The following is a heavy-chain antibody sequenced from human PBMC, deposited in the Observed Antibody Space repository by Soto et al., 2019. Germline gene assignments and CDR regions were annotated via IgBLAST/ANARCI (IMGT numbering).Heavy chain of an antibody. Sequence: SGPTLVNPSHTLTLTCTFSGFSLSTSGVGVGWIRQPPGKALEWLALIYWNDDKRYSPSLKSRLTITKDTSKNQVVLTMTNMDPVDTATYYCAQRKYSYGSTYYYYGMDVWGKGTTVTVSS. CDR2: IYWNDDK. CDR1: GFSLSTSGVG. CDR3: AQRKYSYGSTYYYYGMDV. J-gene: IGHJ6*04. V-gene: IGHV2-5*01. D-gene: IGHD5-18*01.